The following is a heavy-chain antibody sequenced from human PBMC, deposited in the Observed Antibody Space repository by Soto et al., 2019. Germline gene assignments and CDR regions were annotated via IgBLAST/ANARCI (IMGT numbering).Heavy chain of an antibody. CDR3: ARGETFGGVIVSDY. CDR1: GYTFTGYY. J-gene: IGHJ4*02. Sequence: ASVKVSCKASGYTFTGYYMHWVRQAPGQGLEWMGWINPNSGGTNYAQKFQGWVTMTRDTSISTAYMELSRLRSDDTAVYYCARGETFGGVIVSDYWGQGTLVTVSS. D-gene: IGHD3-16*02. V-gene: IGHV1-2*04. CDR2: INPNSGGT.